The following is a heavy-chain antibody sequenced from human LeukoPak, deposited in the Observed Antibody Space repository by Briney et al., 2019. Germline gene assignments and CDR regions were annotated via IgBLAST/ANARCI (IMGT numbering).Heavy chain of an antibody. V-gene: IGHV4-34*01. CDR1: GVSINDYY. Sequence: SETLSLTCGVLGVSINDYYGMWMRQSPRKGREGIGEMSHTKGTRYNPSIESRVTMSVGTSAHQLSLKLTFVPAADTAVYYCARIRCGHSGSLCYNHWGLGTLVTVSS. D-gene: IGHD2-21*01. CDR2: MSHTKGT. J-gene: IGHJ4*02. CDR3: ARIRCGHSGSLCYNH.